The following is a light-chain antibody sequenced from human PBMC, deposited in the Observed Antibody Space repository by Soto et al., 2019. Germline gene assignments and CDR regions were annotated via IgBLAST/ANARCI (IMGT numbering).Light chain of an antibody. Sequence: EIVLTHSPGTLSLSPGERATLSCRASQSVNKSYLAWYQQKPGQAPRLLIYGASSRATGISDRFSGSGSGTDFTLTISGLDSEDFAVYYCQQYGSSPRTFGQGTKVDIK. CDR3: QQYGSSPRT. V-gene: IGKV3-20*01. CDR1: QSVNKSY. CDR2: GAS. J-gene: IGKJ1*01.